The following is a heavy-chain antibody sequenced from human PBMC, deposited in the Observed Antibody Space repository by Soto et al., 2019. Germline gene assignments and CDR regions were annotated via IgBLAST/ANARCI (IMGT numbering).Heavy chain of an antibody. CDR1: GGTFSSYA. CDR3: ARDQWYSSPSAYYYYSMDV. D-gene: IGHD6-6*01. Sequence: SVKVSCKASGGTFSSYAISWVRQAPGQGLEWMGGIIPIFGTENYAQKFQGRVTITADESTSTAYMELSSLRSEDTAVYYYARDQWYSSPSAYYYYSMDVRGQGTTVTVSS. V-gene: IGHV1-69*13. CDR2: IIPIFGTE. J-gene: IGHJ6*02.